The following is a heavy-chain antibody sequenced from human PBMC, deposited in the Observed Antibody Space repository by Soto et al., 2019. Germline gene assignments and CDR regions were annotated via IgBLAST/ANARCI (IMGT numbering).Heavy chain of an antibody. Sequence: EVQLLESGVGLVQPGGSLRLSCVASGFSFGTYAMTWVREVPGKGLEWVSTISGGIGSTFYADSVKGRFTISRDISKKMLFLHMNGLRGEDTGTYYCAKGAARYFDYWGRGTLVTVSS. CDR1: GFSFGTYA. J-gene: IGHJ4*02. D-gene: IGHD1-26*01. CDR3: AKGAARYFDY. V-gene: IGHV3-23*01. CDR2: ISGGIGST.